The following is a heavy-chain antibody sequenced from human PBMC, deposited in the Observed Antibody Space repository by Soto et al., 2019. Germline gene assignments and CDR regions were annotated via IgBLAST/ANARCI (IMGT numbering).Heavy chain of an antibody. CDR3: AREPSRYNCFDP. D-gene: IGHD2-2*01. V-gene: IGHV4-34*01. Sequence: SDTLSLTCAVYGGSFSVYYWSWIRQRPGKGLEWIGEINHSGSTNYNPSLKSRVTISVDTSKNQFSLKLSSVTAADTAVYYCAREPSRYNCFDPWGQGTLVTVSS. CDR1: GGSFSVYY. CDR2: INHSGST. J-gene: IGHJ5*02.